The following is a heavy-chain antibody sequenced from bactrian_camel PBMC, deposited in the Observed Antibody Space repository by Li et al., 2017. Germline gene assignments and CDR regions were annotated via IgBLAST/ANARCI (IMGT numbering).Heavy chain of an antibody. CDR2: ITNIGRT. Sequence: QVQLVESGGGSVQTGGSLALSCVGTGITYKTDCMGWFRQAPGKGLEWVSTITNIGRTLYSAPVKGRFTMSRDNAKSTLYLQLNSLKPEDTAMYYCAKNIGSAKRGERGQGTQVTVS. D-gene: IGHD1*01. V-gene: IGHV3S1*01. CDR1: GITYKTDC. CDR3: AKNIGSAKRGE. J-gene: IGHJ4*01.